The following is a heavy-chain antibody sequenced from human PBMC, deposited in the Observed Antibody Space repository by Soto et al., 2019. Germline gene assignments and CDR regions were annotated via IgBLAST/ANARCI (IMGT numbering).Heavy chain of an antibody. CDR1: GLSFSSDS. CDR3: ATGLGYCNVGSCSGAFDM. J-gene: IGHJ3*02. CDR2: ISGSSSYI. D-gene: IGHD2-15*01. V-gene: IGHV3-21*01. Sequence: EVQLVESGGGLVKPGGSLRLSCTASGLSFSSDSMNWVRQAPGKGLEWVSSISGSSSYIYYADSVKGRFTISRDNAKNSVYLQMNSLRAEDTAVYYCATGLGYCNVGSCSGAFDMWGQGTMVTVSS.